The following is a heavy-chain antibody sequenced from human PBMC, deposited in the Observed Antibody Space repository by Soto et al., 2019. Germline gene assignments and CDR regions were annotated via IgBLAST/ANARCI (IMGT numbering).Heavy chain of an antibody. Sequence: SETLSLTCTVSGGSISSVGYYWSWIRQHPGKGLEWIGYIYYSGSTYYNPSLKSRVTISVDTSKDQFSLKLSSVTAADTAVYYCARETHCSGGSCYSAFDIWGQGTMVTVSS. V-gene: IGHV4-31*03. CDR1: GGSISSVGYY. CDR3: ARETHCSGGSCYSAFDI. CDR2: IYYSGST. J-gene: IGHJ3*02. D-gene: IGHD2-15*01.